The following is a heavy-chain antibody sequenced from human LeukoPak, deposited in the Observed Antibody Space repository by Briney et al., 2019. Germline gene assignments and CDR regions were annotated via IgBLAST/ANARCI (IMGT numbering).Heavy chain of an antibody. CDR2: IYPGDSDT. J-gene: IGHJ4*02. CDR3: ARPAYCGGDCYSGELDY. CDR1: GYSFTSYW. Sequence: GESLKISCKGSGYSFTSYWIGWVRQMPGKGLECMGIIYPGDSDTRYSPSFRGQVTISADKSISTAYLQWSSLKASDTAMYYCARPAYCGGDCYSGELDYWGQGTLVTVSS. D-gene: IGHD2-21*01. V-gene: IGHV5-51*01.